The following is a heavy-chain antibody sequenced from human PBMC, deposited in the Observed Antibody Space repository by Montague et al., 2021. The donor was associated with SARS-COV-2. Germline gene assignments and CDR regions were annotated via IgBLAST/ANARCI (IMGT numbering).Heavy chain of an antibody. Sequence: SETLSLTCTVSGGSISSSSYYWGWIRQPPGKGLEWIGSIYYSGSTYYNPSLKSRVTISVDTSKNQFSLKLSSVTAADTAVYYCARHGKHRIVMIVVVIGYFDYWGQGTLVTVSS. CDR2: IYYSGST. V-gene: IGHV4-39*01. CDR1: GGSISSSSYY. J-gene: IGHJ4*02. D-gene: IGHD3-22*01. CDR3: ARHGKHRIVMIVVVIGYFDY.